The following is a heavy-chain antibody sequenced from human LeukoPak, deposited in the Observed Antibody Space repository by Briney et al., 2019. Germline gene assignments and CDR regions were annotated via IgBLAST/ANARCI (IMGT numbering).Heavy chain of an antibody. CDR2: IEQDGSEK. V-gene: IGHV3-7*01. CDR3: ARVSTVVTRRKSGGYQVDY. CDR1: GFIFSSYW. Sequence: PGGSLRLSCAASGFIFSSYWMTWVRQAPGKGLEWVANIEQDGSEKYYVDSVKGRFTISRDNAKNSLYLQMNSLRAEDTAVYYCARVSTVVTRRKSGGYQVDYWGQGTLVTVSS. J-gene: IGHJ4*02. D-gene: IGHD4-23*01.